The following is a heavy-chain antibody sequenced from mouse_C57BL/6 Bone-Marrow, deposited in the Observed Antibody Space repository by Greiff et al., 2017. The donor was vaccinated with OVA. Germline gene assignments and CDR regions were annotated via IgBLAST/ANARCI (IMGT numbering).Heavy chain of an antibody. CDR2: IRNKANGYTT. J-gene: IGHJ4*01. CDR1: GFTFTDYY. Sequence: EVMLVESGGGLVQPGGSLSLSCAASGFTFTDYYMSWVRQPPGKALEWLGFIRNKANGYTTEYSASVKGRFTISRDNSQSILYLQMNALGAEDSATYYCSGYKDDYPCAMDYWGQGTSVTVSS. D-gene: IGHD2-4*01. V-gene: IGHV7-3*01. CDR3: SGYKDDYPCAMDY.